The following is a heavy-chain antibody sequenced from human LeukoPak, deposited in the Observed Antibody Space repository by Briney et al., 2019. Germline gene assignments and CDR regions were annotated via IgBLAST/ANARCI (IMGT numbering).Heavy chain of an antibody. CDR2: INPNSGGT. Sequence: ASVKVSCKASGYTFTGYYMHWVRQAPGQGLEWMGWINPNSGGTNYAQKFQGRVTMTRDTSISTAYMELSRLRSDDTAVYYCARLPPVVTTNEEYFQHWGQGTLVTVSS. CDR1: GYTFTGYY. D-gene: IGHD4-23*01. CDR3: ARLPPVVTTNEEYFQH. V-gene: IGHV1-2*02. J-gene: IGHJ1*01.